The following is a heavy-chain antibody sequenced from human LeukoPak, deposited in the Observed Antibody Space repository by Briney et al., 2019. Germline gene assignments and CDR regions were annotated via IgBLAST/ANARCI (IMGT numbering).Heavy chain of an antibody. CDR3: AKGMTTGYYYYMDV. V-gene: IGHV3-30*18. CDR2: ISYDGSNK. D-gene: IGHD4-11*01. CDR1: GFTFSSYG. J-gene: IGHJ6*03. Sequence: GGSLRLSCAAYGFTFSSYGMDWVRQAPGKGLEWVAVISYDGSNKYYADSVKGRFTISRDNSKNTLYLQMNSLRAEDTAVYYCAKGMTTGYYYYMDVWGKGTTVTISS.